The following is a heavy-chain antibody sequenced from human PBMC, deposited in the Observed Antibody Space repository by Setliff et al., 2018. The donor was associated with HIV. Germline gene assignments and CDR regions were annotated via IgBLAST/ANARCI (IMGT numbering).Heavy chain of an antibody. D-gene: IGHD3-9*01. V-gene: IGHV3-21*06. Sequence: GGSLRLSCAASEFTFSSFRMNWVRQAPGKGLEWVASISSSGAHIFHADSLKGRFTISRDNGRNSLYLQMNSFRAEDTAVYYCARGARLQYFDWPSYAMDVWGQGTTVTVSS. J-gene: IGHJ6*02. CDR1: EFTFSSFR. CDR3: ARGARLQYFDWPSYAMDV. CDR2: ISSSGAHI.